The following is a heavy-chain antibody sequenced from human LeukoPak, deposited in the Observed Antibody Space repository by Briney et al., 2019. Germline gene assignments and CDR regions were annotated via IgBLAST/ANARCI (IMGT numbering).Heavy chain of an antibody. CDR3: AKDEFEVGRCSSGNCLASPPYFDS. Sequence: PGGCLRLSCATSRLTFTNYAMSWVRQAPGKGLEGVSTISKFGGTTYYADSVTARFTIPRDNSKNMLDLHITGLRADGRALRYFAKDEFEVGRCSSGNCLASPPYFDSGGHGTLVTVSS. CDR2: ISKFGGTT. CDR1: RLTFTNYA. D-gene: IGHD2-15*01. J-gene: IGHJ4*01. V-gene: IGHV3-23*01.